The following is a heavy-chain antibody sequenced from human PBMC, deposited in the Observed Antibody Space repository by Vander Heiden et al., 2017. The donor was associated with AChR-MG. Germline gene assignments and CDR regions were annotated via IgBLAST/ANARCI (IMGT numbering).Heavy chain of an antibody. J-gene: IGHJ4*02. Sequence: QVQLQQWGAGLLKPSETLSLTCAVYGGSFSGYYWSWIRQPPGKGLEWIGEINHSGSTNYNPSLKSRVTISVDTSKNQFSLKLSSVTAADTAVYYCASGSGDTAMVRRFRRTDYWGQGTLVTVSS. D-gene: IGHD5-18*01. CDR2: INHSGST. CDR3: ASGSGDTAMVRRFRRTDY. V-gene: IGHV4-34*01. CDR1: GGSFSGYY.